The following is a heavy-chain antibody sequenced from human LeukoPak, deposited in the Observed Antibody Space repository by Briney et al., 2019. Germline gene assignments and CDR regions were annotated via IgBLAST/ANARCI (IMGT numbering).Heavy chain of an antibody. Sequence: SETLSLTCTVSGGSISSYYWRWIRQPAGTGLEWIGRIYTSGSTNYNPSLTSRVTISVDKSKNQSSLKLSSVTAADTAVYSCARVEWSGLYYFDYWGQGTLVTVSS. D-gene: IGHD3-3*01. CDR2: IYTSGST. CDR3: ARVEWSGLYYFDY. J-gene: IGHJ4*02. V-gene: IGHV4-4*07. CDR1: GGSISSYY.